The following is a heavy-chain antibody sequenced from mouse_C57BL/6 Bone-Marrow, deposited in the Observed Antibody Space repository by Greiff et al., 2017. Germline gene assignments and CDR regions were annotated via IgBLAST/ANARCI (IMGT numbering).Heavy chain of an antibody. CDR1: GYTFTSYW. CDR3: ARNYRDY. V-gene: IGHV1-59*01. Sequence: QVQLQQPGAELVRPGTSVKLSCKASGYTFTSYWMHWVKQRPGQGLEWIGVIDPSDSYTNYNQKFKGKATLTVDTSSSTAYMQISSLTSEDSAVYYCARNYRDYWGQGTTLTVSS. D-gene: IGHD2-12*01. J-gene: IGHJ2*01. CDR2: IDPSDSYT.